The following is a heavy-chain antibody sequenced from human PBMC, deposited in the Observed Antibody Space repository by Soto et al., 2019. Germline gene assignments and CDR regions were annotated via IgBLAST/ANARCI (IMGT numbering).Heavy chain of an antibody. CDR2: IYYSGST. CDR3: ARVVTTFKWFDP. D-gene: IGHD4-4*01. V-gene: IGHV4-30-4*01. Sequence: PSETLSLTCTVSGGSISSGYYYWSWIRQPPGKGLEWIGYIYYSGSTYYNPSLKSRVTISVDTSKNQFSLRLSSVTAADTAVYYCARVVTTFKWFDPWGQGTLVTVSS. CDR1: GGSISSGYYY. J-gene: IGHJ5*02.